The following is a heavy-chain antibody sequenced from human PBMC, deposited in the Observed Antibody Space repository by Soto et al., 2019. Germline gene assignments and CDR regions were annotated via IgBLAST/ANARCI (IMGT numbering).Heavy chain of an antibody. Sequence: GGSLRLSCAASGFNFSSYAMSWVRQAPGKGLEWVSAISGSGGSTYYADSVKGRFTISRDNSKNTLYLQMNSLRAEDTAVYYCAKDPLVGYCSSTSCQNFDYWGQGTLVTVSS. J-gene: IGHJ4*02. V-gene: IGHV3-23*01. CDR2: ISGSGGST. D-gene: IGHD2-2*01. CDR1: GFNFSSYA. CDR3: AKDPLVGYCSSTSCQNFDY.